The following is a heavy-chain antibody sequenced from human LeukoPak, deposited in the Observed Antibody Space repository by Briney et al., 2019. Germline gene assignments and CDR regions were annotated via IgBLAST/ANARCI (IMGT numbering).Heavy chain of an antibody. J-gene: IGHJ3*02. CDR1: GFTFSTYS. Sequence: GGSLRLSCAASGFTFSTYSMNWGRQTPGKGREWVSSITSSSVYIYYADSVKGRFTISRDNAKNSLYLQMNSLRDEDTAVYYCARDRIIYGDYGDAFDIWGQGTMVTVSS. V-gene: IGHV3-21*01. CDR3: ARDRIIYGDYGDAFDI. CDR2: ITSSSVYI. D-gene: IGHD4-17*01.